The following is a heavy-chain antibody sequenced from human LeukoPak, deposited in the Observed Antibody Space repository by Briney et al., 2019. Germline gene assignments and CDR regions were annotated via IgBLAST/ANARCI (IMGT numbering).Heavy chain of an antibody. CDR2: VDSRGNT. Sequence: PSETLSLTCAVSNISISTYYWTWIRQTPGKGLEWIGYVDSRGNTNYNPSLKSRVTISLASSRKQFSLRLTSVTAADTAVYYCAAGAPKFLHLIYWGQGTLVTVSS. D-gene: IGHD5-24*01. CDR1: NISISTYY. J-gene: IGHJ4*02. CDR3: AAGAPKFLHLIY. V-gene: IGHV4-59*01.